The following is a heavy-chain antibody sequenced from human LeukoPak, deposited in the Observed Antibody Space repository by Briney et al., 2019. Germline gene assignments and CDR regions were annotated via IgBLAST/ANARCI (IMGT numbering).Heavy chain of an antibody. Sequence: SETLSLTCTVSGGSISNYYWNWIRQPPGKGLEWIGYIYYSGSTNYNPSLKSRVTISVDTSKNQFSLKLSSVTAADPAVYSCARTAIAAGGGDWFDPWGQGTLVTVSS. D-gene: IGHD6-13*01. CDR2: IYYSGST. J-gene: IGHJ5*02. CDR3: ARTAIAAGGGDWFDP. CDR1: GGSISNYY. V-gene: IGHV4-59*01.